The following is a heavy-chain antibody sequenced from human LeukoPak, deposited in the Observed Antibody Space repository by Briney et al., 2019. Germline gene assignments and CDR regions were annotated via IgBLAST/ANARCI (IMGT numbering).Heavy chain of an antibody. CDR3: ARDQCSGANCQVAIDY. Sequence: PGGSLRLSCAASGFTFSSYWMHWVRQAPGKGLVWVSRINSEGSRTFYADSVKGRFTISRDNAKNTLYLQMNSLRAEDTAVYYCARDQCSGANCQVAIDYWGQGTLVTVSS. CDR2: INSEGSRT. V-gene: IGHV3-74*01. CDR1: GFTFSSYW. J-gene: IGHJ4*02. D-gene: IGHD2-15*01.